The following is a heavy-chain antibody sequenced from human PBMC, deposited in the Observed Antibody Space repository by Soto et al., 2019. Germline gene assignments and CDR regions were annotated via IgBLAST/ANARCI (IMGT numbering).Heavy chain of an antibody. J-gene: IGHJ4*02. CDR2: IYYSGST. Sequence: EILSLTCNLSGASISSSSYYWGWIRQPPGKGLEWIGSIYYSGSTYYNPSLKSRVTISVDTSKNQFSLKLSSVTAADTAVYYCARPNVVSGYSYGRNFDYWGQGTLVTVSS. CDR1: GASISSSSYY. V-gene: IGHV4-39*01. CDR3: ARPNVVSGYSYGRNFDY. D-gene: IGHD5-18*01.